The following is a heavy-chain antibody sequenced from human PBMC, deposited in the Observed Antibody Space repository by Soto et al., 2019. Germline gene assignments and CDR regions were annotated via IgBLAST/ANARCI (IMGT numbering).Heavy chain of an antibody. D-gene: IGHD2-21*01. CDR2: INHSGST. J-gene: IGHJ6*02. CDR3: ARNGFRAYYYYYYGMDV. V-gene: IGHV4-34*01. CDR1: GGSFSGYY. Sequence: QVQLQQWGAGLLKPSETLSLTCAVYGGSFSGYYWSWIRQPPGKGLEWIGEINHSGSTNYNPSLKSRVTISVDTSKNQFSLKLSSVTAADTAVYYCARNGFRAYYYYYYGMDVWGQGTTVTVSS.